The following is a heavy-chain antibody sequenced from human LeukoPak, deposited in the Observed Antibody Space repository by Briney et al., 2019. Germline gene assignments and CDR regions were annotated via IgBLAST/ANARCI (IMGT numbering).Heavy chain of an antibody. CDR2: ISAYNGNT. J-gene: IGHJ3*02. CDR1: GYTFTSYG. CDR3: AGGTSSGWRDSSDM. V-gene: IGHV1-18*01. D-gene: IGHD6-25*01. Sequence: GASVTVSRKASGYTFTSYGISLVRQGPAPGLEWIGWISAYNGNTNYAQKLQGRVTMTTDTSRSRAYMELTSLRPDDTAGYYCAGGTSSGWRDSSDMWGGGTMVTVS.